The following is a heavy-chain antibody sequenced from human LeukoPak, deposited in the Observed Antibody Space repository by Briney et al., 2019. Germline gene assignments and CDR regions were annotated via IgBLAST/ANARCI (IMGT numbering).Heavy chain of an antibody. CDR1: GYTFTGYY. CDR3: ARWSKSWFGELFLRYGMDV. Sequence: GASVKVSCKASGYTFTGYYMHWVRQAPGQGLEWMGWINPNSGGTNYAQKFQGRVTMTRDTSISTAYMELSRLRSDDTAVYYCARWSKSWFGELFLRYGMDVWGQGTTVTVSS. J-gene: IGHJ6*02. CDR2: INPNSGGT. D-gene: IGHD3-10*01. V-gene: IGHV1-2*02.